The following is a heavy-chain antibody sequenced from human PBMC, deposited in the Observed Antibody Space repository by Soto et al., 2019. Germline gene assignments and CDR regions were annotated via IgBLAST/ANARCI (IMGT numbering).Heavy chain of an antibody. J-gene: IGHJ4*02. CDR2: ISYDGSNK. CDR3: AKDGRWLQFLFDY. V-gene: IGHV3-30*18. CDR1: GFTFSSYG. Sequence: PGGSLRLSCAASGFTFSSYGMHWVRQAPGKGLEWVAVISYDGSNKYYADSVKGRFTISRDNSKNTLYLQMNSLRAEDTAVYYCAKDGRWLQFLFDYWGQGTLVTVSS. D-gene: IGHD5-12*01.